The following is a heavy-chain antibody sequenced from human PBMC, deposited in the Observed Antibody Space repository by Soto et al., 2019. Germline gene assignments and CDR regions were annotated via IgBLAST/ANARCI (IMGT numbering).Heavy chain of an antibody. CDR2: IIPIFGTA. Sequence: SVKVSCKASGGTFSSYAISWVRQAPGQGLEWMGGIIPIFGTANYAQKFQGRVAITADESTSTAYMELSSLRSEDTAVYYCARASVLDYYDSSGYYIDYWGQGTLVTVSS. CDR1: GGTFSSYA. CDR3: ARASVLDYYDSSGYYIDY. V-gene: IGHV1-69*13. J-gene: IGHJ4*02. D-gene: IGHD3-22*01.